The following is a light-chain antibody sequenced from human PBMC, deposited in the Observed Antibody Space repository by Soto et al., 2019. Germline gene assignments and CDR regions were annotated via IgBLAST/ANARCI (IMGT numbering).Light chain of an antibody. J-gene: IGKJ1*01. CDR1: QSISSW. CDR3: QQYNSSPT. Sequence: DLQMTQSPSTLSASVGDRVTITCRASQSISSWLAWYQQKPGKAPKLLIYKASSLESGVPSRFSGSGSGTEFTLTISSLQPDDFATYYCQQYNSSPTFGQRTKVEIK. CDR2: KAS. V-gene: IGKV1-5*03.